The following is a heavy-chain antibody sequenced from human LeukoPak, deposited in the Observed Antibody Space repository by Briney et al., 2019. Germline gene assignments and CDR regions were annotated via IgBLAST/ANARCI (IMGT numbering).Heavy chain of an antibody. CDR3: ARAQFNYYDSSGYYYPLDY. Sequence: GGSLRLSCAASGFTFSSYWMHWVRQAPGKGLVWVSRINSDGSSTSYADSVKGRFTISRDNAKNTLYLQMNSLRAADTAVYYCARAQFNYYDSSGYYYPLDYWGQGTLVTVSS. CDR1: GFTFSSYW. J-gene: IGHJ4*02. CDR2: INSDGSST. D-gene: IGHD3-22*01. V-gene: IGHV3-74*01.